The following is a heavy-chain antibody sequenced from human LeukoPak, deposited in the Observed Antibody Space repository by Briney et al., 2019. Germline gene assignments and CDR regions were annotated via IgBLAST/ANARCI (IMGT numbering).Heavy chain of an antibody. CDR3: ARDSSSDGYNSPYDY. Sequence: GGSLRLSCAASGFTFSSYSMNWVRQAPGKGLEWVSSISSSSTYIYYADSVKGRFTISRDNSKNTLYLQMNSLRAEDTAVHYCARDSSSDGYNSPYDYWGQGTLVTVSS. V-gene: IGHV3-21*01. D-gene: IGHD5-24*01. CDR1: GFTFSSYS. J-gene: IGHJ4*02. CDR2: ISSSSTYI.